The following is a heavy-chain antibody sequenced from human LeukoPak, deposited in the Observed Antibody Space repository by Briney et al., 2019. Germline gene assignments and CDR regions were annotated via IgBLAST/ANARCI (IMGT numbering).Heavy chain of an antibody. CDR2: IYYSGST. J-gene: IGHJ5*02. CDR1: GGSFSGYY. CDR3: ARGPDYGAENPNWFDP. V-gene: IGHV4-34*01. D-gene: IGHD4-17*01. Sequence: SETLSLTCAVYGGSFSGYYWSWIRQPPGKGLEWIGSIYYSGSTYYNPSLKSRVTMSVDTSKNQFSLKLSSVTAADTAVYYCARGPDYGAENPNWFDPWGQGTLVTVSS.